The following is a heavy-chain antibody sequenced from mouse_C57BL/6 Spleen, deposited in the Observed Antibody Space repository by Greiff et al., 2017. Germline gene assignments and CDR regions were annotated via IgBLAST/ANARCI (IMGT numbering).Heavy chain of an antibody. J-gene: IGHJ3*01. CDR1: GYAFTNYL. Sequence: QVQLQQSGAELVRPGTSVKVSCKASGYAFTNYLIEWVKQRPGQGLEWIGVINPGRGGTNYNEKFKGKATLTADKSSSTAYMQLSSLTSEDSAVYFCARRDYYGSSGWFAYWGQGTLVTVSA. CDR2: INPGRGGT. V-gene: IGHV1-54*01. CDR3: ARRDYYGSSGWFAY. D-gene: IGHD1-1*01.